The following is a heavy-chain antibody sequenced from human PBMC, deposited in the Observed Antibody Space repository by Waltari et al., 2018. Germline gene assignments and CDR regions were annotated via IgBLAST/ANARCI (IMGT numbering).Heavy chain of an antibody. CDR3: AKDKTGTLYYFDY. V-gene: IGHV3-30*18. Sequence: QVQLLESGGGVVQHGRSLSLSCSASGFTFSSYGMPWVRQAPGKGLEWVAVIWYDGSNKYYADSVKGRFTISRDNSKNTLYLQMNSLRAEDTAMYYCAKDKTGTLYYFDYWGQGTLVTVSS. D-gene: IGHD1-1*01. J-gene: IGHJ4*02. CDR2: IWYDGSNK. CDR1: GFTFSSYG.